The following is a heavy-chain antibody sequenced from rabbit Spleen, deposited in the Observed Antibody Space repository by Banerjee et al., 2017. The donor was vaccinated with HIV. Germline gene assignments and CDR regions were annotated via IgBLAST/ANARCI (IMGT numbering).Heavy chain of an antibody. Sequence: QSLEESGGDLVKPGASLTLTCKASGVSFSDKDVMCWVRQAPGKGLEWIACINAATAKPVYATWAKGRFTISRTSSTTVTLRMTSLTAADRATYFCARDLVAVIGWNFNLWGPGTLVTVS. CDR3: ARDLVAVIGWNFNL. CDR2: INAATAKP. V-gene: IGHV1S40*01. CDR1: GVSFSDKDV. D-gene: IGHD1-1*01. J-gene: IGHJ4*01.